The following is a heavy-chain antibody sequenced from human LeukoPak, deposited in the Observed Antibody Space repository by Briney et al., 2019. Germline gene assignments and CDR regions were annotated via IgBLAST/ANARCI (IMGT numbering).Heavy chain of an antibody. CDR2: IYYSGST. V-gene: IGHV4-61*10. CDR3: AREGECSGGSCYPNDAFDI. CDR1: GGSISSGSYY. Sequence: SETLSLTCTVSGGSISSGSYYWSWIRQPAGKGLEWIGYIYYSGSTNYNPSLKSRVTISVDTSKNQFSLKLSSVTAADTAVYYCAREGECSGGSCYPNDAFDIWGQGTMVTVSS. J-gene: IGHJ3*02. D-gene: IGHD2-15*01.